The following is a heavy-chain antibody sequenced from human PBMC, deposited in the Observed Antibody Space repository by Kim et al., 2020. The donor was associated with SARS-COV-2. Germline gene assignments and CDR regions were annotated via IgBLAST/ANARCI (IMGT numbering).Heavy chain of an antibody. J-gene: IGHJ6*02. CDR2: ISSSSSYI. CDR3: ARDYRYGDYIEIPYMYGMDV. Sequence: GGSLRLSCAASGFTFSSYSMNWVRQAPGKGLEWVSSISSSSSYIYYADSVKGRFTISRDNAKNSLYLQMNSLRAEDTAVYYCARDYRYGDYIEIPYMYGMDVWGQGTTVTVSS. CDR1: GFTFSSYS. V-gene: IGHV3-21*01. D-gene: IGHD4-17*01.